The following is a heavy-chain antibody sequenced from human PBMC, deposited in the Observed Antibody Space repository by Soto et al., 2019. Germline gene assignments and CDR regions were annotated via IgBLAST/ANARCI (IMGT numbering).Heavy chain of an antibody. D-gene: IGHD1-1*01. V-gene: IGHV3-23*01. Sequence: EVHLLESGGGLVQPGGSLRLSCAASGFTFSSCAMSWVRQAPGKGLEWVSGISGSGGSTYYADSVKGRFTISRDNSKNTLYLQMDRLRVEDTAVYYCAKEQLERHFGFDYWAQGTLVTVSS. CDR2: ISGSGGST. J-gene: IGHJ4*02. CDR1: GFTFSSCA. CDR3: AKEQLERHFGFDY.